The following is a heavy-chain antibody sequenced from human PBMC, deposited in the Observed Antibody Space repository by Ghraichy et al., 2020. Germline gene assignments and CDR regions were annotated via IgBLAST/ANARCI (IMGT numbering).Heavy chain of an antibody. J-gene: IGHJ3*02. CDR1: GGSISTGDYY. Sequence: TLSLTCTLFGGSISTGDYYWNWIRQPPGKGLEWIGYIYFNGNTYSNPSLKGRVAISVDTSENQFSLKLSPVTAADTAVYYCARDRGALSYYHDTRDYPDAFDIWGQGTMVTVSS. CDR3: ARDRGALSYYHDTRDYPDAFDI. D-gene: IGHD3-22*01. CDR2: IYFNGNT. V-gene: IGHV4-30-4*08.